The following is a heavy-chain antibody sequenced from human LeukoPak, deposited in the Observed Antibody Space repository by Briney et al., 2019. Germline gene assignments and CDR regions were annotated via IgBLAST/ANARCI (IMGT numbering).Heavy chain of an antibody. D-gene: IGHD4-11*01. Sequence: SGPTLVNPTQTLTVTCTSSGFSLNTSGVGVGWVRQPPGKSLEWLALIYWDDDKRYNPSLKNRLTVTKDTSRNQVVLTMTNMDPLDTATYYCAHRRQYSNYCFDYWDQGTLVTVSS. V-gene: IGHV2-5*02. CDR3: AHRRQYSNYCFDY. J-gene: IGHJ4*02. CDR2: IYWDDDK. CDR1: GFSLNTSGVG.